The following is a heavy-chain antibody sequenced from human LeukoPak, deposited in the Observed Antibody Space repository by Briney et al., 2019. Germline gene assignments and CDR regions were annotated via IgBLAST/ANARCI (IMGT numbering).Heavy chain of an antibody. D-gene: IGHD5-12*01. V-gene: IGHV1-69*13. CDR3: ARSYSGYDEFYDY. CDR1: GGTFSSYA. J-gene: IGHJ4*02. CDR2: IIPIFGTA. Sequence: SVKVSCKASGGTFSSYAISWVRQAPGQGLEWMGGIIPIFGTANYAQKFQGRVTITADESTSTAYMEPSSLRSEDTAVYYCARSYSGYDEFYDYWGQGTLVTVSS.